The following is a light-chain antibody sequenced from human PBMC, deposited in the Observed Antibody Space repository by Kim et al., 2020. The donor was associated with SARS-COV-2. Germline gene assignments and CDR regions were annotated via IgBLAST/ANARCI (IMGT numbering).Light chain of an antibody. CDR3: CSYAARITFV. J-gene: IGLJ1*01. V-gene: IGLV2-23*02. CDR1: SSDVGSYNH. Sequence: QSALTQPASVSGSPGQSITISCTGTSSDVGSYNHVSWYQHHPGKAPKLKIYEVSSRPSGVSDRFSGSKSGNTASLTISGLQAEDEADYYCCSYAARITFVFGTGTKVTVL. CDR2: EVS.